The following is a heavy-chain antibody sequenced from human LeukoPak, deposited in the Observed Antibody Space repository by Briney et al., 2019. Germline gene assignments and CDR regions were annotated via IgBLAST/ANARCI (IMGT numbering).Heavy chain of an antibody. J-gene: IGHJ5*02. Sequence: GASVKVSCKASGYTFTGYYMHWVRQAPGQGLEWMGWINPNSGGTNYAQKFQGWVTMTRDTSISTAYMELRRLRSDDTAVYYCAGGPAHLVYYYDSSGYYSGVDWFDPWGQGTLVTVSS. CDR2: INPNSGGT. D-gene: IGHD3-22*01. CDR1: GYTFTGYY. CDR3: AGGPAHLVYYYDSSGYYSGVDWFDP. V-gene: IGHV1-2*04.